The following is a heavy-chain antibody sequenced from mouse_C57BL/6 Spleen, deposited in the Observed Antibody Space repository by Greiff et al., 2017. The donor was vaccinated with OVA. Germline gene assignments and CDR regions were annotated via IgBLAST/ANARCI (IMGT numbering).Heavy chain of an antibody. J-gene: IGHJ4*01. Sequence: VQLQQSGPELVKPGASVKISCKASGYAFSSSWMNWVKQRPGKGLEWIGRIYPGDGDTNYNGKFKGKATLTADKSSSTAYMQLSSLTSEDSAVYFCARKDYLRDYWGQGTSVTVSS. V-gene: IGHV1-82*01. D-gene: IGHD5-5*01. CDR2: IYPGDGDT. CDR1: GYAFSSSW. CDR3: ARKDYLRDY.